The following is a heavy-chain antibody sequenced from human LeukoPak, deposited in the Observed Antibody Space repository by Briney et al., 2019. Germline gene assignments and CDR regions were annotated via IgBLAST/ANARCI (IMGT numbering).Heavy chain of an antibody. Sequence: GGSLRLSCAASGFSFSNYSMNWVRPAPGKGLEWVSAISGSSTYIYYADSVKGRFTISRDNSKNTLYLQMNSLRAEDTAVYYCAKGRAVEVVAAFNYWGQGTVVTVSS. CDR3: AKGRAVEVVAAFNY. J-gene: IGHJ4*02. CDR2: ISGSSTYI. V-gene: IGHV3-21*04. CDR1: GFSFSNYS. D-gene: IGHD2-15*01.